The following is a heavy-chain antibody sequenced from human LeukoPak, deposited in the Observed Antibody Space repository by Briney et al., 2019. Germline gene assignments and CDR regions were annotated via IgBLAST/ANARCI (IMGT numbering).Heavy chain of an antibody. D-gene: IGHD6-6*01. J-gene: IGHJ3*01. Sequence: GGSLRLSCAVSGFTFSGFWMSWSRRAPGKGLEWVASINSDGSEGYYADVVKGRFTISRDNAKNSLYLQINSLRAEDTAVYYCARSSYSSSSSVWGQGTMVTVSS. CDR1: GFTFSGFW. CDR2: INSDGSEG. CDR3: ARSSYSSSSSV. V-gene: IGHV3-7*03.